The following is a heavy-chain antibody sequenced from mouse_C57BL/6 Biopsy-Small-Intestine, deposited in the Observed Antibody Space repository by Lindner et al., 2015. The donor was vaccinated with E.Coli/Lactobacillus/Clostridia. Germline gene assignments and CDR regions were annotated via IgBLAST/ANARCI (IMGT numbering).Heavy chain of an antibody. V-gene: IGHV5-17*01. CDR3: ARPYYYAMGY. J-gene: IGHJ4*01. CDR2: ISSGSSTI. CDR1: GFTFSDYG. Sequence: VQLQESGEALVKPGGSLKLSCAASGFTFSDYGMHWVRQAPEKGLEWVAYISSGSSTIYYTDIVKGRFTISRDNAKNTLFLQMTSLRSEDTAMYYCARPYYYAMGYWGQGTSVTVSS.